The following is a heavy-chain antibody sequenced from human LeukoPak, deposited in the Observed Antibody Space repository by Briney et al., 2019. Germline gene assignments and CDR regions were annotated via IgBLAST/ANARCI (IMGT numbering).Heavy chain of an antibody. CDR1: GYTFTDYY. CDR3: ARLIPQKWELPGKWFDP. J-gene: IGHJ5*02. D-gene: IGHD1-26*01. V-gene: IGHV1-2*02. Sequence: GASVKVSCKASGYTFTDYYIHWVRQAPGQGLEWMGWINPKSGGTNPAQKFQGRVTMTTDTSTSTASMELRSLRSDDTAVYYCARLIPQKWELPGKWFDPWGQGTLVTVSS. CDR2: INPKSGGT.